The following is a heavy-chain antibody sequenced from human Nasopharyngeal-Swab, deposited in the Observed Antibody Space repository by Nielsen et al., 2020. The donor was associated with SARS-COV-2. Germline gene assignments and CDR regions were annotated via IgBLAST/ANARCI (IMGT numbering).Heavy chain of an antibody. CDR3: AREYSGSYLGVDY. V-gene: IGHV3-11*06. CDR1: GFTFSDYY. D-gene: IGHD1-26*01. CDR2: ISSSSSYT. J-gene: IGHJ4*02. Sequence: GESLKISCAASGFTFSDYYMSWIRQAPGKGLEWVSYISSSSSYTNYADSVKGRFTISRDNAKNSLYLQMNSLRAEGTAVYYCAREYSGSYLGVDYWGQGTLVTVSS.